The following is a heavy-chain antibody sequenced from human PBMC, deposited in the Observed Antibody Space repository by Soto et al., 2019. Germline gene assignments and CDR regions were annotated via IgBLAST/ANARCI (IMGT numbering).Heavy chain of an antibody. J-gene: IGHJ6*02. CDR1: GYTFTSYG. Sequence: QVQLVQSGAEVKKPGASVKVSCKASGYTFTSYGISWVRQAPGQGLEWMGWISAYNGNTNYAQKLQGRVTMTKDTSTSTAYMELRSLRSDDTAVYYCARNGYGRHSSASYYYYYGMDVWGQGTTVTVSS. CDR2: ISAYNGNT. CDR3: ARNGYGRHSSASYYYYYGMDV. D-gene: IGHD6-6*01. V-gene: IGHV1-18*01.